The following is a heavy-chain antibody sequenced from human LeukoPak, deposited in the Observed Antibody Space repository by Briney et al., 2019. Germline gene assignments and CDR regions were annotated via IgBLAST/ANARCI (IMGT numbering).Heavy chain of an antibody. J-gene: IGHJ4*02. V-gene: IGHV3-33*08. Sequence: GGSLRLSCAASGFTFSNAWMSWVRQAPGKGLEWVAVIWYGGSNKYYADSVKGRFTISRDNSKNTLYLQMNSLRAEDTAVYYCARDDYSSSDSWGQGTLVIVSS. D-gene: IGHD6-6*01. CDR1: GFTFSNAW. CDR3: ARDDYSSSDS. CDR2: IWYGGSNK.